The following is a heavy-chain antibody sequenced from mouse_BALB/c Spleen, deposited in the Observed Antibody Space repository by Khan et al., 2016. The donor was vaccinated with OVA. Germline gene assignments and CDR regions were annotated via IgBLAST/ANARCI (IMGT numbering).Heavy chain of an antibody. CDR2: ISSGGST. V-gene: IGHV5-6-5*01. CDR1: GYTFSNYA. Sequence: EVELVESGGGLVKPGGSLKFSCAASGYTFSNYAMSWVRQTPEKRLEWVASISSGGSTYYSDRAMGRFTISRDNARNILYLQMSSLRSEDTAMYYCARDYWFTYWGQGTLVTVSA. CDR3: ARDYWFTY. J-gene: IGHJ3*01.